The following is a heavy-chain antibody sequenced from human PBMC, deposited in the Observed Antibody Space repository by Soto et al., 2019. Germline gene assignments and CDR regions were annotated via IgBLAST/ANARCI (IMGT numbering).Heavy chain of an antibody. V-gene: IGHV1-18*01. CDR2: ISAYNGNT. Sequence: ASVKVSCKAPGYTFTSYGISWVRQAPGQGLEWMGWISAYNGNTNYAQKLQGRVTMTTDTSTSTAYMELRSLRSDDTAVYYCARDLGNYDFWSGYKNWFDPWGQGTLVTVSS. CDR3: ARDLGNYDFWSGYKNWFDP. J-gene: IGHJ5*02. CDR1: GYTFTSYG. D-gene: IGHD3-3*01.